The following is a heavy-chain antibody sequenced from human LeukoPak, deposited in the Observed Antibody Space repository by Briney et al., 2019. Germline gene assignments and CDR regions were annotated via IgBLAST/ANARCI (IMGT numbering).Heavy chain of an antibody. V-gene: IGHV4-34*01. CDR3: ARGRISQWLVRFDY. CDR1: GGSLSGYY. Sequence: PSETLSLTCAVYGGSLSGYYWSWIRQPPGKGLEWIGEINHSGSTNYNPSLKSRVTISVDTSKNQFSLKLSSVTAVDTAVYYCARGRISQWLVRFDYWGQGTLVTVSS. D-gene: IGHD6-19*01. J-gene: IGHJ4*02. CDR2: INHSGST.